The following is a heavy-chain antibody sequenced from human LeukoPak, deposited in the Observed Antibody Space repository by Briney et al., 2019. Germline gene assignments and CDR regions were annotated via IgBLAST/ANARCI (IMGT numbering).Heavy chain of an antibody. Sequence: GESLKISCKGSGYGFTSYWIGWVRQMPGKALEWMGIIYPGDSDTRYSPSFQGQVTISADKSISTAYLQWSSLKASDTAMYYCARREAIAAAAPDYWGQGTLVTVSS. D-gene: IGHD6-13*01. CDR3: ARREAIAAAAPDY. CDR2: IYPGDSDT. CDR1: GYGFTSYW. V-gene: IGHV5-51*01. J-gene: IGHJ4*02.